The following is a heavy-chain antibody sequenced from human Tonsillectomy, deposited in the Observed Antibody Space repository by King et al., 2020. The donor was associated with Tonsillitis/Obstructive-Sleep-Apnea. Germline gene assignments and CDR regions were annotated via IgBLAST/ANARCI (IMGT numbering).Heavy chain of an antibody. CDR1: GGSISSSSYY. D-gene: IGHD3-10*01. V-gene: IGHV4-39*01. Sequence: QLQLQESGPGLVKPSETLSLTCTVSGGSISSSSYYWGWIRQPPGKGLEWIGSIYYSGSTYYNPSLKSRVTISVDTSKNQFSLKLSSVTAADTAVYYCARGFYYGSGSYYPEEIDYWGQGTLVTVSS. CDR2: IYYSGST. J-gene: IGHJ4*02. CDR3: ARGFYYGSGSYYPEEIDY.